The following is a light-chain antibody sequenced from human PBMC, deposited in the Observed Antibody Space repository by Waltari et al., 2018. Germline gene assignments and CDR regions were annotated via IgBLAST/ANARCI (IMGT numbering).Light chain of an antibody. J-gene: IGLJ2*01. CDR3: QSYDKSLSGSV. Sequence: QSVLTQPPSVSGAPGQRVTIPCTGSSPNIGAGYDVHWYQHLPRAAPKLLIYADNNRPSGVPDRFSASKSGTSASLAITGLQAEDEADYYCQSYDKSLSGSVFGGGTKLTVL. V-gene: IGLV1-40*01. CDR2: ADN. CDR1: SPNIGAGYD.